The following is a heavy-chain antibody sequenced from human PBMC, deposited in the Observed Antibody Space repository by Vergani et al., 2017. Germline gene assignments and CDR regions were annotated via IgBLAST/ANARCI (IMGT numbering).Heavy chain of an antibody. CDR1: GGSVRTSIGYY. V-gene: IGHV4-61*02. Sequence: QVQLQESGPGLVKPSQTLSLSCTVSGGSVRTSIGYYWTWLRQPAGKTLEWIGESFSSGTTNYNPSFKNRVTMSVDTSKNQFSLKLNSVTAADTAVYYCARGSRAEGGSGPDKWGQGTLVTVSS. CDR2: SFSSGTT. D-gene: IGHD6-13*01. CDR3: ARGSRAEGGSGPDK. J-gene: IGHJ4*02.